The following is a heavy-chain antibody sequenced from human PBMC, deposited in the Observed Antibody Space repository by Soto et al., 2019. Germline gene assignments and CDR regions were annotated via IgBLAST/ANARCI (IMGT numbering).Heavy chain of an antibody. J-gene: IGHJ5*02. CDR3: AREYSSSWYGWFDP. D-gene: IGHD6-13*01. CDR1: GFTFSSYW. CDR2: IKQDGSEK. Sequence: SLRLSCAPSGFTFSSYWMSWVRQAPGKGLEWVANIKQDGSEKYYVDSVKGRFTISRDNAKNSLYLQMNSLRAEDTAVYYCAREYSSSWYGWFDPWGQGTLVTVSS. V-gene: IGHV3-7*01.